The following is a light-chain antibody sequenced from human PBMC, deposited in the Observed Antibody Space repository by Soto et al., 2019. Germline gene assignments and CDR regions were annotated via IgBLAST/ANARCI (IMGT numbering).Light chain of an antibody. V-gene: IGKV1-5*03. CDR1: QSISNW. CDR3: QQYNSYLT. CDR2: KAS. J-gene: IGKJ4*01. Sequence: DIQMTQSPSTLSASVGDRVNITCRASQSISNWLAWYQQKPGKAPKLLIYKASSLESGVPSRFSGSGSGTEFTLTISSLQPDDFATYYCQQYNSYLTFGGGTKVDNK.